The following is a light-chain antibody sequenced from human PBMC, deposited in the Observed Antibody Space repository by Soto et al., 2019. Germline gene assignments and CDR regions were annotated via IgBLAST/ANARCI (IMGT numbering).Light chain of an antibody. V-gene: IGLV2-11*01. CDR1: SSDVGGYNY. Sequence: QSVLTQPRSVSGSPGQSVTISCTGTSSDVGGYNYVSWYQQHPGKAPKLMIFDVSKRPSGVPDRFSGSKSANMASLTISGLQAEDEADYYCCSYAGSYTYVFGTGTKVTVL. CDR2: DVS. J-gene: IGLJ1*01. CDR3: CSYAGSYTYV.